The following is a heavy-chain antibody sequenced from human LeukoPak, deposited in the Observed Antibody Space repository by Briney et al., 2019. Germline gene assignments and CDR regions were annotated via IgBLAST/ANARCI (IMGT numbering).Heavy chain of an antibody. V-gene: IGHV1-18*01. CDR3: ARAPPIVGAAGAFDI. CDR1: GYTLTSYG. D-gene: IGHD1-26*01. CDR2: ISAYNSNT. Sequence: ASVKVSCKASGYTLTSYGISWVRQAPGQGLEWMGWISAYNSNTNYAQKLQGRVTMTTDTSTSTAYMELRSLRSDDTAVYYCARAPPIVGAAGAFDIWGQGTMVTVSS. J-gene: IGHJ3*02.